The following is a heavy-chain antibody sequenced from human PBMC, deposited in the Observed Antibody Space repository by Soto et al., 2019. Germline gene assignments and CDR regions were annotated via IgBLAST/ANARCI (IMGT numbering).Heavy chain of an antibody. CDR3: AACPHCGGDDQIFDY. D-gene: IGHD2-21*02. J-gene: IGHJ4*02. Sequence: GASVKVSCKASGFTFTSSAVKWGRQARGQRLEWIGWIVVGSGNTNYAQKFQERVTITRDMSTSTAYMELSSLRSEDTAVYYCAACPHCGGDDQIFDYWGQGSLVIVSS. V-gene: IGHV1-58*01. CDR2: IVVGSGNT. CDR1: GFTFTSSA.